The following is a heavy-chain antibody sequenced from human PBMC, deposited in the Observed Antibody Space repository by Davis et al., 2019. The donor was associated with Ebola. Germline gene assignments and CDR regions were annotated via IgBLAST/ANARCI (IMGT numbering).Heavy chain of an antibody. CDR1: GGSISSGGYS. J-gene: IGHJ4*02. CDR2: INHSGST. CDR3: ARGRTNYYY. D-gene: IGHD5-24*01. Sequence: PSETLSLTCAVSGGSISSGGYSWSWIRQPPGKGLEWIGEINHSGSTNYNPSLKSRVTISVDTSKNQFSLKLSSVTAADTAVYYCARGRTNYYYWGQGTLVTVSS. V-gene: IGHV4-34*01.